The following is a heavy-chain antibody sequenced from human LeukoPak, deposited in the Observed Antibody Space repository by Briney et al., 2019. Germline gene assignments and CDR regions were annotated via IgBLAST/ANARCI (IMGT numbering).Heavy chain of an antibody. Sequence: GGSLRLSCAASGFTFSSYVMHWVRQAPDKGLEWVAIISYDGSNKYYADSVKGRFTISRDNSKNTLYLQMNSLRAEDTAVYYCAKGQWRYYYYYYMDVWGKGTTVTISS. D-gene: IGHD6-19*01. CDR1: GFTFSSYV. CDR2: ISYDGSNK. V-gene: IGHV3-30*04. CDR3: AKGQWRYYYYYYMDV. J-gene: IGHJ6*03.